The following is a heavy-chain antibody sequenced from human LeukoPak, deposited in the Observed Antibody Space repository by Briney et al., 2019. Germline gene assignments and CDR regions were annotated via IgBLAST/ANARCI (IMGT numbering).Heavy chain of an antibody. CDR2: TYYRSKWYN. Sequence: SQTLSLTFAISGDSVSSNSAAWNWIRQSPSRGLEWLGRTYYRSKWYNDYAVSVKSRITINPDTSKNQFSLQLNSVTPEDTAVYYRARSDIVLMVYAMAFDYWGQGTLVTVSS. V-gene: IGHV6-1*01. J-gene: IGHJ4*02. CDR3: ARSDIVLMVYAMAFDY. D-gene: IGHD2-8*01. CDR1: GDSVSSNSAA.